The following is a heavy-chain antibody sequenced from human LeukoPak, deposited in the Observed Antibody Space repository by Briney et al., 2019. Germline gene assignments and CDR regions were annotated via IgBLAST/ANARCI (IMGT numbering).Heavy chain of an antibody. D-gene: IGHD3-22*01. V-gene: IGHV4-34*01. J-gene: IGHJ4*02. CDR1: GGSFSGYY. Sequence: PSETLSLTCAVYGGSFSGYYWSWIRQPPGKGLEWIGGINHSGSTNYNPSLKSRVTISVDTSKNQFSLKLSSVTAADTAVYYCARGYRGVYYYDSSGYYNDYWGEGTLVTVSS. CDR2: INHSGST. CDR3: ARGYRGVYYYDSSGYYNDY.